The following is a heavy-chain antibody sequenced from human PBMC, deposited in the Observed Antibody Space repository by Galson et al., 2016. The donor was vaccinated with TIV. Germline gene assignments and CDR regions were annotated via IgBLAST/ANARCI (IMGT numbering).Heavy chain of an antibody. D-gene: IGHD6-13*01. CDR1: GGPISGYR. V-gene: IGHV4-4*07. CDR2: IYTSGST. J-gene: IGHJ2*01. CDR3: ARDSAGYSGWFFDL. Sequence: LSLTCTVSGGPISGYRWSWIRQPAGKGLEWIGRIYTSGSTNYSPSLKSRVTMSIDASKSQFSLRLSSVTAADTAVYYCARDSAGYSGWFFDLWGRGTLVTVSS.